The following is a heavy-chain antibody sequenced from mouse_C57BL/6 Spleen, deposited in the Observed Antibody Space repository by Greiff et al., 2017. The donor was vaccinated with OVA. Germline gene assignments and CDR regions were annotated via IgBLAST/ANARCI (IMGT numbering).Heavy chain of an antibody. Sequence: EVKVVESGGGLVQPGGSMKLSCVASGFTFSNYWMNWVRQSPEKGLEWVAQIRLKSDNYATHYAESVKGRFTISRDDSKSSVYLQMNNLRAEDTGIYYCTCSLLLRYFDVWGTGTTVTVSS. D-gene: IGHD1-1*01. CDR3: TCSLLLRYFDV. CDR1: GFTFSNYW. V-gene: IGHV6-3*01. CDR2: IRLKSDNYAT. J-gene: IGHJ1*03.